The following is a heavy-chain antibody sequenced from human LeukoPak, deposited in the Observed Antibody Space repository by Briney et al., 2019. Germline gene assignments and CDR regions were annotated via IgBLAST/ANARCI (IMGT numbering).Heavy chain of an antibody. Sequence: ASVKVSCKASGYTFTSYGISWVRQAPGHGLEWMGWISAYNGNTNYAQKLQGRVTMTTDTSTSTAYMELRSLRSDDTAVYYCARGSTTSSYYYGMDVWGQGTTVTVSS. V-gene: IGHV1-18*01. D-gene: IGHD4-11*01. CDR2: ISAYNGNT. CDR3: ARGSTTSSYYYGMDV. CDR1: GYTFTSYG. J-gene: IGHJ6*02.